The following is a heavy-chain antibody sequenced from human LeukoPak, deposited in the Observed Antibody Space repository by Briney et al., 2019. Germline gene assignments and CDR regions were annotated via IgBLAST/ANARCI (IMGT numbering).Heavy chain of an antibody. CDR2: ISYDGSNK. V-gene: IGHV3-30*01. D-gene: IGHD3-3*01. CDR3: ARDLARYYDFWSGYSWFDP. CDR1: GFTFSSYA. Sequence: PGRSLRLSCAASGFTFSSYAMHWVRQAPGKGLEWGAVISYDGSNKYYADSVKGRFTISRDNSKNTLDLQMNSLRAEDTAVYYCARDLARYYDFWSGYSWFDPWGQGTLVTVSS. J-gene: IGHJ5*02.